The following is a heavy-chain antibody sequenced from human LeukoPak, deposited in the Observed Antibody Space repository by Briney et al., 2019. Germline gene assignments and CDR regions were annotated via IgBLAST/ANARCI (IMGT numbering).Heavy chain of an antibody. CDR2: IDPSDSHT. CDR3: ARLRVDTAMVIYYYYGMDV. J-gene: IGHJ6*04. CDR1: GYSFTSYW. Sequence: GESLRISCKGSGYSFTSYWISWVRQMPGKGLEWMGRIDPSDSHTNYSPSFQGHVTISADKSISTAYLQWSSLKASDTAMYCCARLRVDTAMVIYYYYGMDVWGKGTTVTVSS. V-gene: IGHV5-10-1*01. D-gene: IGHD5-18*01.